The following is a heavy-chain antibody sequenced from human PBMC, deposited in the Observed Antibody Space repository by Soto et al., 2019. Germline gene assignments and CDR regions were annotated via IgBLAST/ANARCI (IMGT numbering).Heavy chain of an antibody. V-gene: IGHV4-59*08. CDR1: GASISSYY. CDR2: IYYSGST. J-gene: IGHJ6*02. Sequence: PSETLSLTCTVSGASISSYYWSWIRQPPGKGLEWIGYIYYSGSTNYNPSLKSRVTISADTSKNQFSLRLSSVTAADTAMYHCARQMFIGGMDVWGQGTTVNVSS. CDR3: ARQMFIGGMDV. D-gene: IGHD2-15*01.